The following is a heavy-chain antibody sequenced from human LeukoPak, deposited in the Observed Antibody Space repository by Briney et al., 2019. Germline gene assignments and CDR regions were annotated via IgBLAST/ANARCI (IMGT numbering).Heavy chain of an antibody. V-gene: IGHV4-59*01. Sequence: SETLSLTCTVSGDSISSYFWSWIRQPPRKGLEWIGYAHSSGSTNYNPSLKSRVTISADASKIQFSLNLMSVTAADTAVYYCARDSHSIDIATPGGFDPWGQGTLVTVSS. J-gene: IGHJ5*02. CDR3: ARDSHSIDIATPGGFDP. CDR2: AHSSGST. CDR1: GDSISSYF. D-gene: IGHD2-15*01.